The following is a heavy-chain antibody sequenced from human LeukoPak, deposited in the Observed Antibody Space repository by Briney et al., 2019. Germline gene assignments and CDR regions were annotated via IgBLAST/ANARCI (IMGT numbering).Heavy chain of an antibody. Sequence: PGGSLRLSCAAPGFTFSSCWMSWVRQAPGKGLEWVANIKQDGSEKYYVDSVKGRFTISRDNTKNSLYLQMNSLRAEDTAVYYCASRRETYYDILTGYYFDHWGQGTLVTVSS. CDR1: GFTFSSCW. V-gene: IGHV3-7*01. CDR3: ASRRETYYDILTGYYFDH. D-gene: IGHD3-9*01. J-gene: IGHJ4*02. CDR2: IKQDGSEK.